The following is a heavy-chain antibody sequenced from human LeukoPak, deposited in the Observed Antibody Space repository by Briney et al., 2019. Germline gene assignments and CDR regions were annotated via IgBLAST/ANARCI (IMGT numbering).Heavy chain of an antibody. CDR3: ARALALSSSWYAHNWLDP. J-gene: IGHJ5*02. Sequence: PSETLSLTCTVSGGSISSSSYYWGWIRQPPGKGLEWIGSIYYSGSTYYNPSLKSRVTISVDTSKNQFSLKLSSVTAADTAVYYCARALALSSSWYAHNWLDPWGQGTLVTVSS. CDR1: GGSISSSSYY. D-gene: IGHD6-13*01. V-gene: IGHV4-39*07. CDR2: IYYSGST.